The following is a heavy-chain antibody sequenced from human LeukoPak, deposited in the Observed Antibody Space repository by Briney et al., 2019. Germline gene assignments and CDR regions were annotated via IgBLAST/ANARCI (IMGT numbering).Heavy chain of an antibody. CDR3: ARARYSTRWQSDFDY. Sequence: ASVKVSCKDSRYTFTDYYMDWVRQAPGQGLEWMGWINPNNGDTNYAQKFQGRVTMTRDTSISTAYMELSSLRSDDTAVYSCARARYSTRWQSDFDYWGQGTLVTVSS. J-gene: IGHJ4*02. CDR2: INPNNGDT. D-gene: IGHD6-13*01. CDR1: RYTFTDYY. V-gene: IGHV1-2*02.